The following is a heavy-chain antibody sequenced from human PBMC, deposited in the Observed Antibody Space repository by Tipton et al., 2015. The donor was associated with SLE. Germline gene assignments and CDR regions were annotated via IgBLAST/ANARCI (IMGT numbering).Heavy chain of an antibody. D-gene: IGHD5-24*01. CDR1: GVSIRSHY. CDR2: MYNNERT. V-gene: IGHV4-59*11. CDR3: ARPVEKTTTPFDS. Sequence: TLSLTCTVSGVSIRSHYWSWIRQSPGKGLEWIGYMYNNERTKYNLSLESRVSMSVETSKNQFTLKLTSVTAADTAVYYCARPVEKTTTPFDSWGQGTLVTVSS. J-gene: IGHJ4*02.